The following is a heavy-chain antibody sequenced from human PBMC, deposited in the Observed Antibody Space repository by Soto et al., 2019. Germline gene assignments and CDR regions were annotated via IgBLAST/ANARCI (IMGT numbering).Heavy chain of an antibody. V-gene: IGHV3-23*01. CDR2: ISNSGGST. Sequence: ETLSLSCAVYGGSFSGYYWSWIRQPPGKGLEWVSSISNSGGSTYYADSVKGRFTISRDNSKNTLYLQMNSLRAEDTAVYYCARDRYAGLTSRYYYGMDVWGQGTTVTVSS. CDR1: GGSFSGYY. D-gene: IGHD3-16*01. J-gene: IGHJ6*02. CDR3: ARDRYAGLTSRYYYGMDV.